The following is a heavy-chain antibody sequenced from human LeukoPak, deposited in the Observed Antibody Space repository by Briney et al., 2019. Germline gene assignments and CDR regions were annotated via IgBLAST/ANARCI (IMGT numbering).Heavy chain of an antibody. CDR1: GYTFTGYY. Sequence: ASVKVSCKASGYTFTGYYMHWVRQAPGQGLEWMGWINPNSGGTNYAQKFQGRVTMTRDTSISTAYMELSRLRSDDTAVYYCARERDWNQALDYWGQGTLVTVSS. J-gene: IGHJ4*02. CDR3: ARERDWNQALDY. V-gene: IGHV1-2*02. D-gene: IGHD1-1*01. CDR2: INPNSGGT.